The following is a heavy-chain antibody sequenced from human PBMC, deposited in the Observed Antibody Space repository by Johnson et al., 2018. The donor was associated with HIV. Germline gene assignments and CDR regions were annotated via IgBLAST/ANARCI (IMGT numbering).Heavy chain of an antibody. V-gene: IGHV3-74*02. CDR1: GFTFSSYD. D-gene: IGHD3-10*01. CDR2: INGDGSGI. CDR3: ASFWATGAFDI. J-gene: IGHJ3*02. Sequence: VQLVESGGGLVQPGGSLRLSCAASGFTFSSYDMHWVRQAPGKGLEWVGRINGDGSGITYADSVKGRFTISRDNAKNTLYLQMNSLRAEDTAVYYCASFWATGAFDIWGQGTMVTVSS.